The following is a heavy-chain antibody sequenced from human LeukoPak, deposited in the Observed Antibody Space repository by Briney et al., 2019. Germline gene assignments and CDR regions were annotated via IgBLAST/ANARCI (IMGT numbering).Heavy chain of an antibody. Sequence: SVEVSCKASGGTFSNYAISWVRQAPGQGLEWMGGIIPIFGTANYAQKFQGRVTITADESTSTAYMELSSLRSEDTAVYYCARGDSAYDLFGHIDYWGQGTLVTVSS. J-gene: IGHJ4*02. D-gene: IGHD5-12*01. CDR2: IIPIFGTA. V-gene: IGHV1-69*13. CDR3: ARGDSAYDLFGHIDY. CDR1: GGTFSNYA.